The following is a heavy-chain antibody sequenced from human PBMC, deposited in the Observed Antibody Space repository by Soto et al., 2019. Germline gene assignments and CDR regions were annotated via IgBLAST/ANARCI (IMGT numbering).Heavy chain of an antibody. CDR1: GFTFSDYY. Sequence: GGSLRLSCAASGFTFSDYYMSWIRQAPGKGLEWVSYISSSSSYTNYADSVKGRFTISRDNAKNSLYLQMNSLRAEDTAVYYCARDLAGSYYPSYYYYGMDVWGQGTTVTVSS. CDR3: ARDLAGSYYPSYYYYGMDV. CDR2: ISSSSSYT. V-gene: IGHV3-11*06. J-gene: IGHJ6*02. D-gene: IGHD1-26*01.